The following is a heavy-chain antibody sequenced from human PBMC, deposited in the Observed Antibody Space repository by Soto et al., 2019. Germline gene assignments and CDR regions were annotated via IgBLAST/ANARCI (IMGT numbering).Heavy chain of an antibody. CDR1: GGTFSSYA. Sequence: ASVKVSCKASGGTFSSYAISWVRQAPGQGLEWMGIINPSGGSTSYAQKFQGRVTMTRDTSTSTVYMELSSLRSEDTAVYYCARTAPRYSSSYSYYFDYWGQGTLVTVSS. V-gene: IGHV1-46*01. CDR3: ARTAPRYSSSYSYYFDY. D-gene: IGHD6-6*01. J-gene: IGHJ4*02. CDR2: INPSGGST.